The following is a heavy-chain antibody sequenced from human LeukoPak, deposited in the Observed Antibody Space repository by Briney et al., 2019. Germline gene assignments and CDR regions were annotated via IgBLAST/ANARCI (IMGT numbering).Heavy chain of an antibody. Sequence: PSETLSLTCTVSGGSISSYYWSWIRQPPGKGLEWIGYVYYSGSTNYNPSLKSRVTISVDTSKNQFSLKLNSVTAADTAVYYCARRVTQPVRGFGMDVWGQGTTVTVSS. D-gene: IGHD5-18*01. J-gene: IGHJ6*02. CDR3: ARRVTQPVRGFGMDV. CDR2: VYYSGST. V-gene: IGHV4-59*08. CDR1: GGSISSYY.